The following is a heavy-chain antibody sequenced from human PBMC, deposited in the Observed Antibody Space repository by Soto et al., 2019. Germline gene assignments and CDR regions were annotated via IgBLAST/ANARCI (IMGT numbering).Heavy chain of an antibody. CDR2: VYHSGTT. J-gene: IGHJ4*02. CDR1: GGSISGINW. CDR3: ARESYDILTGYSGPFDY. Sequence: PSETLSLTCAVSGGSISGINWWSWVRQPPGKGLEWIGEVYHSGTTNYNPSLKSRVTISVDKSKNQFSLKLSSVTAADTAVYYCARESYDILTGYSGPFDYWGQGTLVTVSS. V-gene: IGHV4-4*02. D-gene: IGHD3-9*01.